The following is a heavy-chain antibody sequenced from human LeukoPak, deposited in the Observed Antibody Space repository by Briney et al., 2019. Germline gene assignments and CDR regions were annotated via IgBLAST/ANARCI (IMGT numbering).Heavy chain of an antibody. D-gene: IGHD3-22*01. CDR2: IYSSGIA. CDR3: AGHRDYYDT. Sequence: SETLSLTCTVSGSSIDNNFWTWIRQPPGKGLEWIGYIYSSGIANYNPSLKSRVIISGDTPKNQISLKLTSVTAADTAVYFCAGHRDYYDTWGHGTLVTVSS. CDR1: GSSIDNNF. V-gene: IGHV4-59*08. J-gene: IGHJ4*01.